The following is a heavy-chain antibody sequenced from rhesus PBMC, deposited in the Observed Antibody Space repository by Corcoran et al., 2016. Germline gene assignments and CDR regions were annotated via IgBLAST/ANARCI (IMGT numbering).Heavy chain of an antibody. CDR2: IYGSSGST. CDR3: ARSPPAQYYFDY. V-gene: IGHV4-76*01. J-gene: IGHJ4*01. Sequence: QVQLQESGPGVVKPSETLSLTCAVSGFSISSGYDWSWIRQPPGKGLELIGYIYGSSGSTNYNPSLKNRVTISKDTSKTQFSLRLSSVTAADMAVYYCARSPPAQYYFDYWGQGVLVTVSS. CDR1: GFSISSGYD.